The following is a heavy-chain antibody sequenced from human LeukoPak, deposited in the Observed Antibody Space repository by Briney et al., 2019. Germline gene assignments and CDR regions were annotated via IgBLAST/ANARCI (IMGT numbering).Heavy chain of an antibody. CDR3: ARGRTVTTSWFDP. CDR2: IYYSGST. D-gene: IGHD4-17*01. J-gene: IGHJ5*02. CDR1: GGSISSGDYY. Sequence: SETLSLTCTVSGGSISSGDYYWSWIRQPPGKGLEWIGYIYYSGSTYYNPSLKSRVAISVDTSKNQFSLRLSSVTAADTAVYYCARGRTVTTSWFDPWGQGTLVTVSS. V-gene: IGHV4-30-4*01.